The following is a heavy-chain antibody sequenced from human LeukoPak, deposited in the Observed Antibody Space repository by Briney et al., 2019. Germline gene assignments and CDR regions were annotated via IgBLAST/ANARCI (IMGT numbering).Heavy chain of an antibody. V-gene: IGHV3-53*01. CDR3: ARGYCSSTSCPWNFDY. Sequence: GGSLRLSCAASGFIVSSNYMTWVRQAPGKGLEWVSVIYRGGSTYYADSVKGRFTISRGNSKNTLYLQMNSLRAEDTAVYYCARGYCSSTSCPWNFDYWGQGTLVTVSS. J-gene: IGHJ4*02. CDR2: IYRGGST. D-gene: IGHD2-2*01. CDR1: GFIVSSNY.